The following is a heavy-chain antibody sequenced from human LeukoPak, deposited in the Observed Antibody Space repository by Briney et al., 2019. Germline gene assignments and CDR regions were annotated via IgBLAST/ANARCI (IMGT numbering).Heavy chain of an antibody. J-gene: IGHJ4*02. D-gene: IGHD2-21*02. CDR2: INDIGSKT. Sequence: GGSPRLSCEASGFTFKNYGMSWVRQAPGKGLEWVSDINDIGSKTYYGDSMKGRVTVSRDNSKKAVYLQMNSLRAEDTAVYYCARGGDWYDYWGQGTLVTVSS. CDR1: GFTFKNYG. CDR3: ARGGDWYDY. V-gene: IGHV3-23*01.